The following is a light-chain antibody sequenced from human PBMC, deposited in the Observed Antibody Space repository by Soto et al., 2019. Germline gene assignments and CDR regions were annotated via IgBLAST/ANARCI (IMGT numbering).Light chain of an antibody. Sequence: ETVLTQSPGTLSLSPGEIATLSCRASQSVSSIYLAWYQQKPGLSPRLLIYGAFRSATDIPDRFSGSGSGRDFTHTISRLEPEDFAVYYCQPYGSSPWTFAQGTWVEIK. CDR2: GAF. CDR3: QPYGSSPWT. J-gene: IGKJ1*01. V-gene: IGKV3-20*01. CDR1: QSVSSIY.